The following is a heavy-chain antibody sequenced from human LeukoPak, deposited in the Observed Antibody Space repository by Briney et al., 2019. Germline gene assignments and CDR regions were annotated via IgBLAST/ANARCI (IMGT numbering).Heavy chain of an antibody. J-gene: IGHJ5*02. CDR2: IKSKTDGGTT. CDR1: GFTFSNAW. Sequence: GGSLRLSCAASGFTFSNAWMSWVRQAPGKGLEWVGRIKSKTDGGTTDYAAPVKGRFTISRDDSKNTLYLQMNSLKTEDTAVYYCTTVSAVARNWFDPWGQGTLVTVSS. CDR3: TTVSAVARNWFDP. D-gene: IGHD2-15*01. V-gene: IGHV3-15*01.